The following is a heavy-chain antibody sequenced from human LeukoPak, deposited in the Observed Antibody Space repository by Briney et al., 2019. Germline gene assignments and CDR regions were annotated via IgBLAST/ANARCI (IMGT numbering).Heavy chain of an antibody. V-gene: IGHV4-59*01. CDR2: INYSGST. Sequence: PSETLSLTCTVSGGSISSYYWSWIRQPPGKGLEWIAYINYSGSTNYNPYLKSRVTISVDTSKNQLSLKLRSVTAADTAVYYCARDLRGGSGSYYLYYYYYMDVWGKGTTVTVSS. CDR1: GGSISSYY. CDR3: ARDLRGGSGSYYLYYYYYMDV. J-gene: IGHJ6*03. D-gene: IGHD3-10*01.